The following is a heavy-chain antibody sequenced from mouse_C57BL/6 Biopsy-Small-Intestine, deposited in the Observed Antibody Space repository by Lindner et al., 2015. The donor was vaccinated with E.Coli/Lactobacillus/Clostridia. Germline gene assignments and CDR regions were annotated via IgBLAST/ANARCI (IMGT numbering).Heavy chain of an antibody. CDR3: ARNGYYLFAY. CDR1: GYSFTDFN. CDR2: INPNYGTT. D-gene: IGHD2-3*01. J-gene: IGHJ3*01. Sequence: VQLQESGPELVKPGASVKISCKASGYSFTDFNMNWMKQSNGKSLEWIGVINPNYGTTSYNQKFKGTATLTVDQSSSTAYMQLNSLTSEDSAVYYCARNGYYLFAYWGQGTLVTVSA. V-gene: IGHV1-39*01.